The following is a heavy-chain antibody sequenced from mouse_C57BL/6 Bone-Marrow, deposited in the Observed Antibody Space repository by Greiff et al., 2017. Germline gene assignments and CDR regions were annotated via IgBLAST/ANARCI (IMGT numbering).Heavy chain of an antibody. CDR2: ILPGSGST. CDR3: AKFLYYGNYGYAMDY. V-gene: IGHV1-9*01. D-gene: IGHD2-1*01. CDR1: GYTFTGYW. Sequence: QVQLQQSGAELMKPGASVKLSCKATGYTFTGYWIEWVKQRPGHGLEWIGEILPGSGSTNYNEKFKGKATFTADTSSNTAYMQLSSLTTEDSAIYSCAKFLYYGNYGYAMDYWGQGTSVTVSS. J-gene: IGHJ4*01.